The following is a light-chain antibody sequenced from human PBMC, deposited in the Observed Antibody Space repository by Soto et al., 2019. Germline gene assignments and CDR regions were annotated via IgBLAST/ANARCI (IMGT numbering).Light chain of an antibody. J-gene: IGKJ4*01. CDR1: QIVTSSY. CDR3: QQYGRSPA. V-gene: IGKV3-20*01. CDR2: GAS. Sequence: EIVLTQSPGTLSLSPGERATLSCRASQIVTSSYLAWYQQKPGQAPRLLIYGASSRATGIPDRFSGSGSRTDFTLTISRLEPEDFSVYYCQQYGRSPAFGGGTKVEIK.